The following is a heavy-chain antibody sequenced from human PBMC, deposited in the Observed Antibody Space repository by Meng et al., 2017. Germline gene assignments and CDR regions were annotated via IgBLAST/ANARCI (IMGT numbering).Heavy chain of an antibody. CDR3: ASMGY. D-gene: IGHD3-10*01. Sequence: VQLVESGGGVFQPGRSLGLSCAASGFTFSSYAMRWVRQAPGKGLEWVAVISYDGSNKYYADSVKGRFTISRDNSKNTLYLQMNSLRAEDTAVYYCASMGYWGQGTLVTVSS. CDR1: GFTFSSYA. CDR2: ISYDGSNK. V-gene: IGHV3-30*01. J-gene: IGHJ4*02.